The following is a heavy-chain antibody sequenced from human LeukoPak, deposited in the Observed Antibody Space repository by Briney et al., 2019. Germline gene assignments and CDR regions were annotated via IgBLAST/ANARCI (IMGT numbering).Heavy chain of an antibody. D-gene: IGHD4-11*01. CDR3: VRSRQTVGSAFDI. J-gene: IGHJ3*02. V-gene: IGHV3-7*01. CDR1: GFTFGNYW. CDR2: IKEDGSEK. Sequence: GGSLRHSCAASGFTFGNYWMNWVRQAPGKGLEWVANIKEDGSEKYYVDSGKGRFTISRDNAGNSLYLQMNSLRAEDTAVYYCVRSRQTVGSAFDIWGQGTMVTVSS.